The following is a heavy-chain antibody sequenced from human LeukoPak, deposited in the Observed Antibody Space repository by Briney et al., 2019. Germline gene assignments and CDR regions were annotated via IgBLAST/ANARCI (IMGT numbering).Heavy chain of an antibody. V-gene: IGHV3-23*01. D-gene: IGHD3-10*01. Sequence: PGGSLRLSCAASGFTFSSCAMHWVRQAPGKGLEWVSAISGSGGSTYYADSVKGRFTISRDNSKNTLYLQMNSLRAEDTAVYYCAKYYGSGSYKPYDYWGQGTLVTVSS. CDR2: ISGSGGST. J-gene: IGHJ4*02. CDR1: GFTFSSCA. CDR3: AKYYGSGSYKPYDY.